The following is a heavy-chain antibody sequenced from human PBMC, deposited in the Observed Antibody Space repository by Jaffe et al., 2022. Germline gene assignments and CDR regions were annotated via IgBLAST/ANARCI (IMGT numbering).Heavy chain of an antibody. J-gene: IGHJ4*02. CDR2: ISGSGGST. V-gene: IGHV3-23*01. D-gene: IGHD2-2*01. CDR3: AKATAGLGYCSSTSCYGWSY. CDR1: GFTFSSYA. Sequence: EVQLLESGGGLVQPGGSLRLSCAASGFTFSSYAMSWVRQAPGKGLEWVSAISGSGGSTYYADSVKGRFTISRDNSKNTLYLQMNSLRAEDTAVYYCAKATAGLGYCSSTSCYGWSYWGQGTLVTVSS.